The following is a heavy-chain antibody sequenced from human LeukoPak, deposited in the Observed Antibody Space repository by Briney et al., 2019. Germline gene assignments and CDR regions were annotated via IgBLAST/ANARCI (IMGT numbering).Heavy chain of an antibody. D-gene: IGHD2-15*01. Sequence: KPSETLSLTCTVSGGSISTFYWTWIRQPPGKGLEWIGYMYYSGITKYNPSLKSRVSISVDTSRSQFSLSLSSMTVEDTAVYYCVAEKGGTMNYWGQGTLVTVSS. CDR3: VAEKGGTMNY. J-gene: IGHJ4*02. CDR2: MYYSGIT. V-gene: IGHV4-59*01. CDR1: GGSISTFY.